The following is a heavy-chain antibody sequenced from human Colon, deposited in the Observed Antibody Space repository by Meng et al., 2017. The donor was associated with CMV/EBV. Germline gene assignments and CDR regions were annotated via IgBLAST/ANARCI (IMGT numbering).Heavy chain of an antibody. CDR1: GIPIGGYS. J-gene: IGHJ4*02. CDR2: KSSEGTIE. CDR3: ARDRPGGIEY. Sequence: GGSLRLSCVASGIPIGGYSMHWVRQAPGKGLEWLESKSSEGTIESYADSVKGRFFISRDHSKSSVYLQMNSLRSDATAVYYCARDRPGGIEYWGQGTLVTVSS. V-gene: IGHV3-30-3*01. D-gene: IGHD2/OR15-2a*01.